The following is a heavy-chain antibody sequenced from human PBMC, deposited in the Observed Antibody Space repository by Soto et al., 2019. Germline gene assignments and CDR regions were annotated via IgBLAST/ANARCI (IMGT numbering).Heavy chain of an antibody. V-gene: IGHV3-15*01. CDR3: APHPFKMTVPAGR. D-gene: IGHD3-10*01. CDR1: GFTLSNAW. J-gene: IGHJ4*01. CDR2: IKSKADGGTT. Sequence: EVQLVESGGGLVKPGESLRLSCEVSGFTLSNAWMNWVRQAPGKGLEWVGRIKSKADGGTTDYNAPVQGRFTISRDDSQNTLYLQMNSLKPEDTAVYYCAPHPFKMTVPAGRWGHGTLVTVSS.